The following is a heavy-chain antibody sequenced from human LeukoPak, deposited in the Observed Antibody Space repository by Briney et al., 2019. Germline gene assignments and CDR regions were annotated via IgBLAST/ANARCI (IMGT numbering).Heavy chain of an antibody. D-gene: IGHD3-3*01. Sequence: TGGSLRLSCAASGFTFSSYAMHWVRQAPGKGLEWVAVISYDGSNKYYADSVKGRFTISRDNSKNTLYLQMNSLRAEDTAVYYCAKDHDFWSGYSDYWGQGTLVTVSS. CDR3: AKDHDFWSGYSDY. V-gene: IGHV3-30*04. CDR1: GFTFSSYA. CDR2: ISYDGSNK. J-gene: IGHJ4*02.